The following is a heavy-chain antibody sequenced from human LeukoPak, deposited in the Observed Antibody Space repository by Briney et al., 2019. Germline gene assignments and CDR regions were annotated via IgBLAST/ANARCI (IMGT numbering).Heavy chain of an antibody. CDR3: ARDMGYCSGGSCYVFDAFDI. V-gene: IGHV1-18*01. Sequence: ASVKVSCKASGYTFTSYGISWVRQAPGQGLEWMGWISAYSGNTNYAQKLQGRVTMTTDTSTSTAYMELRSLRSDDTAVYYCARDMGYCSGGSCYVFDAFDIWGQGTMVTVSS. D-gene: IGHD2-15*01. CDR2: ISAYSGNT. J-gene: IGHJ3*02. CDR1: GYTFTSYG.